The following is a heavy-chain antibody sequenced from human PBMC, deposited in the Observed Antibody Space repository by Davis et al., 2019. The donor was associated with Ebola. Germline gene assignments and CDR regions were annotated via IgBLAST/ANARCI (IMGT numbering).Heavy chain of an antibody. CDR1: AGSISSSSYY. V-gene: IGHV4-39*01. CDR3: ARSFVAGDWYFDL. J-gene: IGHJ2*01. Sequence: MPSETLSLTCTVSAGSISSSSYYWGWIRQPPGKGLEWIGSIYYSGSTYYNPSLKSRVTISVDTSKNQFSLKLSSVTAADTAVYYCARSFVAGDWYFDLWGRGTLVTVSS. CDR2: IYYSGST. D-gene: IGHD6-19*01.